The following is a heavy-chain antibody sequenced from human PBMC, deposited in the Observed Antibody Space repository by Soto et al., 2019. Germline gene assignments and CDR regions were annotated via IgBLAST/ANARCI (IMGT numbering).Heavy chain of an antibody. J-gene: IGHJ4*02. CDR1: GFTFSGYT. D-gene: IGHD6-19*01. CDR2: ISSSSSTI. Sequence: EVQLVESGGGLVQPGGSLRLSCAASGFTFSGYTMNWVRQAPGKGLEWVSYISSSSSTIYYADSVKGRFTISRDNAKNSLYLQMNSLRAEDTAVYYCARSSQWLVGGLDYWGQGTLVTVSS. V-gene: IGHV3-48*01. CDR3: ARSSQWLVGGLDY.